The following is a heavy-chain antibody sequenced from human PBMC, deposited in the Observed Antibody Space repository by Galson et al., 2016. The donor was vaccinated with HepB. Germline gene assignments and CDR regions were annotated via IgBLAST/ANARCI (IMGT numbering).Heavy chain of an antibody. CDR3: ARDDREY. CDR2: INPNTGGT. D-gene: IGHD1-14*01. CDR1: GYTFIAYY. Sequence: SVKVSCKASGYTFIAYYVHWVRQAPGQGLEWMGRINPNTGGTKYAQKFQGRVTMTRDTSINTAYMELSSLRSDETAVYYCARDDREYWGQGAQVTVSS. J-gene: IGHJ4*02. V-gene: IGHV1-2*06.